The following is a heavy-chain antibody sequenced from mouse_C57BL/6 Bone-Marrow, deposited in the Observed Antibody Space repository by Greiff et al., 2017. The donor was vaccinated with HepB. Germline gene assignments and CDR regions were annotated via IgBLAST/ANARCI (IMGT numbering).Heavy chain of an antibody. CDR2: ISYDGSN. D-gene: IGHD1-1*01. CDR1: GYSITSGYY. CDR3: ASGTTTVGVDY. Sequence: DVQLQESGPGLVKPSQSLSLTCSVTGYSITSGYYWNWIRQFPGNKLEWMGYISYDGSNNYNPSLKNRISITRDTSKNPFFLKLNSVTTEDTATYDCASGTTTVGVDYWGQGTTLTVSS. V-gene: IGHV3-6*01. J-gene: IGHJ2*01.